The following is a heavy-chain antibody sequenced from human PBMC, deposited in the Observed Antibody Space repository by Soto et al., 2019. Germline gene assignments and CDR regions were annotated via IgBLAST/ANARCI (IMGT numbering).Heavy chain of an antibody. CDR3: ARQDI. V-gene: IGHV4-39*01. Sequence: SETLSLTSPVSGGSISSTTYYWGFIRQPPGKGLEWIGSIHYNGNSYFNPSLQSRVSMSVDTSKNQLFLNLSFVTAADTAVYYCARQDI. CDR2: IHYNGNS. J-gene: IGHJ3*02. CDR1: GGSISSTTYY.